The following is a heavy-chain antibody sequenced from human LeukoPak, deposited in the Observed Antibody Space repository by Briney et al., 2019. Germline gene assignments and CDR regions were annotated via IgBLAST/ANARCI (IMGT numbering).Heavy chain of an antibody. Sequence: SETLSLTCTVSGGSISSSSYYWGWVRQPPGKGLEWIGSIYYSGSTYYNPSLKSRVTISVDTSKNQFSLKLSSMTAADTAVYYCARGVVVVPADGLDPWGQGTLVTVSS. D-gene: IGHD2-2*01. CDR1: GGSISSSSYY. CDR3: ARGVVVVPADGLDP. CDR2: IYYSGST. V-gene: IGHV4-39*07. J-gene: IGHJ5*02.